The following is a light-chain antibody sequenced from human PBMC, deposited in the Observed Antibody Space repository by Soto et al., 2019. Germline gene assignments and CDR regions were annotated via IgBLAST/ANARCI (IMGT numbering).Light chain of an antibody. J-gene: IGKJ1*01. Sequence: DIQMTQSPSSLSASVGDRVTITCRASQNIRSYLNWYQQKPGKAPQLLIYATSSLQTGVPSRFRASGSGTDFSLVISDLQPEDSATYYCQQGYSSRWTSGRGTKVDIK. CDR2: ATS. CDR1: QNIRSY. V-gene: IGKV1-39*01. CDR3: QQGYSSRWT.